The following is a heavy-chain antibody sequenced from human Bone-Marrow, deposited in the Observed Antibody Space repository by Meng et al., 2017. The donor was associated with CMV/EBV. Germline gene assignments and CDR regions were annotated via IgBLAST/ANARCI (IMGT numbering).Heavy chain of an antibody. Sequence: GESLKISCAASGFTVSNNYMSWVRQAPGKGLEWVSVIYSGGYTYYADSVKGRFTISRDNSKNTLSLQMNSLRAEDTAVYYCARAQTDGYSSFDYWGQGTLVTVSS. V-gene: IGHV3-53*01. CDR1: GFTVSNNY. CDR2: IYSGGYT. J-gene: IGHJ4*02. CDR3: ARAQTDGYSSFDY. D-gene: IGHD5-24*01.